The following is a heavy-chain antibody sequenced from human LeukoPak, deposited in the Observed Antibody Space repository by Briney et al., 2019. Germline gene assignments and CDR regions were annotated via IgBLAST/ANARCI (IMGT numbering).Heavy chain of an antibody. CDR1: GYIFTVYY. CDR3: ARRGSYYNVADY. V-gene: IGHV1-2*02. J-gene: IGHJ4*02. D-gene: IGHD1-26*01. Sequence: GASVKVSCKTSGYIFTVYYMHWVRQAPGQGLEWMGWINPNSGGTNYAQKLQGRVTMTRDTSTSTAYMELSRLRSDDTAVYYCARRGSYYNVADYWGQGTLVTVSP. CDR2: INPNSGGT.